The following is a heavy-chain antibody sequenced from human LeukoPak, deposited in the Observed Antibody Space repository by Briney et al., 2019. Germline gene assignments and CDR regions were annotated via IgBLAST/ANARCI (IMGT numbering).Heavy chain of an antibody. CDR2: ISGSSGST. CDR3: ANPTVTTLYYFEH. J-gene: IGHJ4*02. CDR1: GFTFSSYA. V-gene: IGHV3-23*01. D-gene: IGHD4-17*01. Sequence: GGSQRLSCTASGFTFSSYAMGWVRHSPGKGLEWVSTISGSSGSTYYAHSVNGRFTISRDNSKNTLYLQMNRLRAENTAVYYCANPTVTTLYYFEHGGVGTLVTVSS.